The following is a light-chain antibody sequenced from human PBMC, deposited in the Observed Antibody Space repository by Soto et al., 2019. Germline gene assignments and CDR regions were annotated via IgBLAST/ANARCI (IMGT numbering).Light chain of an antibody. CDR2: EVS. CDR1: SSDVGSYNL. CDR3: AQYAGSSTPNYG. V-gene: IGLV2-23*02. Sequence: QSVLTQPASVSGSPGQSITISCTGTSSDVGSYNLVSWYQQHPGKAPKLMIYEVSKRPSGVSNRFSGSKSGNTASLTISGLQAEDEVVYYCAQYAGSSTPNYGFGTGTKVPAL. J-gene: IGLJ1*01.